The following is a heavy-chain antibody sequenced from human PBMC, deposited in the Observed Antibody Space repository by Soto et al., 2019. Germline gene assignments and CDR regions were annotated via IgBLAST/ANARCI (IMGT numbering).Heavy chain of an antibody. V-gene: IGHV4-59*01. J-gene: IGHJ3*02. D-gene: IGHD3-3*01. CDR1: GGSISSYY. Sequence: QVQLQESGPGLVKPSETLSLTCTVSGGSISSYYWSWIRQPPGKGLEWIGYIYDSGSTNYNPSLKSRVTISVDTSKNQFSLKLSSVTAADTAVYYCARDQNYDFWSGYYTPGAFDIWGQGTMVTVSS. CDR3: ARDQNYDFWSGYYTPGAFDI. CDR2: IYDSGST.